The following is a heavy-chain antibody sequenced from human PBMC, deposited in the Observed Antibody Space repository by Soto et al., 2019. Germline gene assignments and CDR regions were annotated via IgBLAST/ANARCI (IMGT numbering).Heavy chain of an antibody. V-gene: IGHV5-51*01. Sequence: GESRNISCKGSGYSFTSYWIGWMRQMPGKGLVWMGLIYHGDSDTRYSPSFQGQVTISADKSISTAYLQRSSLKASDTAMYYCAREVGKGLRYFDPDYYYYYCMDFWGQATPVTVS. CDR3: AREVGKGLRYFDPDYYYYYCMDF. D-gene: IGHD3-9*01. CDR2: IYHGDSDT. CDR1: GYSFTSYW. J-gene: IGHJ6*02.